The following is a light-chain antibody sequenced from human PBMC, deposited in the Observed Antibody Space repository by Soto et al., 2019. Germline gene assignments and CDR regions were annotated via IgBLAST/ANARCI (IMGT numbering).Light chain of an antibody. CDR2: DAS. Sequence: EIVLTQSPFTLSLSPGEIATRSCRASQSVSSYLAWYQQKPGQAPRLLIYDASNRATGIPARFSGGGSGTDFTLTIDNLEPEDFAIYYCQQRSNWPPITFGQGTRLEIK. CDR1: QSVSSY. J-gene: IGKJ5*01. V-gene: IGKV3-11*01. CDR3: QQRSNWPPIT.